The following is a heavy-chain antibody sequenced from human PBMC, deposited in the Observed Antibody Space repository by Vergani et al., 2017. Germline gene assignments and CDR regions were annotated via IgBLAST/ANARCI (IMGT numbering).Heavy chain of an antibody. CDR1: GGTFSSYT. CDR3: ARVRGGSGSYWYFVL. CDR2: IIPILGIA. Sequence: QVQLVQSGAEVKKPGSSVKVSCKASGGTFSSYTISWVRQAPGQGLEWMGRIIPILGIANYAQKFQGRVTITADKSTSTAYMELSSLRSEDTAVYYCARVRGGSGSYWYFVLWGRGTLVTVSS. J-gene: IGHJ2*01. V-gene: IGHV1-69*02. D-gene: IGHD1-26*01.